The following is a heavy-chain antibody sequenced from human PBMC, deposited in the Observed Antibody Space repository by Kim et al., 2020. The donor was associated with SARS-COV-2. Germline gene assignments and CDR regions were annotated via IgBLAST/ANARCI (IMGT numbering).Heavy chain of an antibody. V-gene: IGHV4-59*08. CDR1: GVSISGDY. Sequence: SETLSLTCNVSGVSISGDYWSWIRQTPEKGLQWIASISYAGTIRYNPSLKSRVTISVDTSKNQVSLKLSSVTAADTPIYYAARHVRGVGAFFNVGFWGEG. J-gene: IGHJ1*01. D-gene: IGHD2-8*02. CDR2: ISYAGTI. CDR3: ARHVRGVGAFFNVGF.